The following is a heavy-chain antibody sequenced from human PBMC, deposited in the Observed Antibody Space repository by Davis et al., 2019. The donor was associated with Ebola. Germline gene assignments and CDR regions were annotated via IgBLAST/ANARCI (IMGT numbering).Heavy chain of an antibody. J-gene: IGHJ6*02. V-gene: IGHV4-39*07. CDR3: ARARCTGGVCFPAARYYYYGMDV. D-gene: IGHD2-8*02. Sequence: MLSETLSLTCTVSGGSVSSGSYYWSWIRQPPGKGLEWIGEINHSGSTNYNPSLKSRVTISVDTSKNQFSLKLSSVTAADTAVYYCARARCTGGVCFPAARYYYYGMDVWGQGTTVTVSS. CDR1: GGSVSSGSYY. CDR2: INHSGST.